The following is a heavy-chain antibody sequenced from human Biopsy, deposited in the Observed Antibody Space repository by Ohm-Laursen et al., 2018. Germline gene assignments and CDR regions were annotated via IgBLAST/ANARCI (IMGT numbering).Heavy chain of an antibody. J-gene: IGHJ4*02. D-gene: IGHD6-19*01. Sequence: ASVKVSCNAPGFSFTGYYIHWVRQAPGQGLEWMGWISPKSGDTNYAHKFQGNITMTRDTSMSTAYMEMSRLRCDDTAVYYCALQSVAQMKNFDYWGQGTLVTVSS. CDR1: GFSFTGYY. CDR2: ISPKSGDT. V-gene: IGHV1-2*02. CDR3: ALQSVAQMKNFDY.